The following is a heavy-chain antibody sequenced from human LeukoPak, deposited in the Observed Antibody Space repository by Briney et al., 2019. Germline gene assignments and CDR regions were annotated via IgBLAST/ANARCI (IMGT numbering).Heavy chain of an antibody. CDR1: GGSISSYY. Sequence: NPSETLSLTCTVSGGSISSYYWSWIRQPAGKGLEWIGRIYTSGSTNYNPSLKSRVTMSVDTSKNQFSLKLSSVTAADTAVYYCARVWTRYCSSTSCYSDAFDIWGQGTMVAVSS. D-gene: IGHD2-2*02. J-gene: IGHJ3*02. CDR3: ARVWTRYCSSTSCYSDAFDI. V-gene: IGHV4-4*07. CDR2: IYTSGST.